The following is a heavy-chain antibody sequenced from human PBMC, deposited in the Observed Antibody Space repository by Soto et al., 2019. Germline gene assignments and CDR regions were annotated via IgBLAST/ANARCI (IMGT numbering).Heavy chain of an antibody. D-gene: IGHD5-12*01. Sequence: LSLTCTVSGGSISSGDYYWSWIRQPPGKGLEWIGYIYYSGSTYYNPSLKSRVTISVDTSKNQFSLKLSSVTAADTAVYYCARDRRGYSGYDTYYYYYGMDVWGQGTTATVSS. CDR2: IYYSGST. J-gene: IGHJ6*02. V-gene: IGHV4-30-4*01. CDR3: ARDRRGYSGYDTYYYYYGMDV. CDR1: GGSISSGDYY.